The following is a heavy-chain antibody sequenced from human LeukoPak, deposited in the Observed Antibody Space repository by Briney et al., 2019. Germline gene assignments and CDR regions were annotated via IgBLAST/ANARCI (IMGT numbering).Heavy chain of an antibody. Sequence: SETLSLTCSVSGGSISGYFWSWIRQPPGKGLEWIGDIYYSGSTSYNPSLKSRVTISVDTSKNQFSLKLSSVTAADTAVYYCARLGSTFDIWGQGTMVTVSS. D-gene: IGHD2-2*01. CDR3: ARLGSTFDI. CDR2: IYYSGST. V-gene: IGHV4-59*08. J-gene: IGHJ3*02. CDR1: GGSISGYF.